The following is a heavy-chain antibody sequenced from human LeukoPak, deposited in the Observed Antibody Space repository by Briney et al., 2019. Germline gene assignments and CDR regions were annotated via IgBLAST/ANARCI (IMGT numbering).Heavy chain of an antibody. CDR2: TYYRSKWYN. J-gene: IGHJ6*02. Sequence: QTLSLTCGISGDSVSSNSAAWIWIRQSPSRGLEWLARTYYRSKWYNDYAVSVQSRITINSETSRNQFSLQLSSVTPEDTAVYYCVRTLGYGIDVWGRGTAVTVSS. CDR3: VRTLGYGIDV. D-gene: IGHD7-27*01. V-gene: IGHV6-1*01. CDR1: GDSVSSNSAA.